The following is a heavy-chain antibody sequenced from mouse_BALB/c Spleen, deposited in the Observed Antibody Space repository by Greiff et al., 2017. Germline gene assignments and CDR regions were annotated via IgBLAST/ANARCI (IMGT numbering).Heavy chain of an antibody. CDR3: ARREAYYGNPYAMDY. D-gene: IGHD2-10*01. Sequence: VQLQQSGADLVRPGASLKLSCATSGFIFSSYWIHWVQQTPGQGLEWIARIYPGNSSIYYTEKLKGKSTMSGDKSSNTQYLQISSLKSEDTAVYYCARREAYYGNPYAMDYWGQGTSVTVSS. J-gene: IGHJ4*01. CDR1: GFIFSSYW. V-gene: IGHV1-76*01. CDR2: IYPGNSSI.